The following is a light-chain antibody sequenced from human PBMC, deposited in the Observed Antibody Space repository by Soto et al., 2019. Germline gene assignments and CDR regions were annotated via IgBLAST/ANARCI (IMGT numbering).Light chain of an antibody. V-gene: IGKV1-16*01. J-gene: IGKJ3*01. CDR1: EEIGDS. CDR2: AAS. Sequence: DTQMTQSPSSLSAFVGGRVTITCRAGEEIGDSVAWFQQRPGKAPKSLIYAASTLQNGVPSRVRGSGFGTYFTLSINNLQPEDSATYYCQQYHTYPFTFGPGTKVEI. CDR3: QQYHTYPFT.